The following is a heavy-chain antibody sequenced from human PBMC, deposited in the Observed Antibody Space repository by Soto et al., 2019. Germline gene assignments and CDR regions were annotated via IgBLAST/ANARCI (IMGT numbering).Heavy chain of an antibody. V-gene: IGHV3-48*01. CDR3: ARVEAVAGIGGNYYYYYMDV. CDR1: GFTFSSYS. Sequence: QPGGSLRLSCAASGFTFSSYSMNWVRQAPGKGLEWVSYISSSSSTIYYADSVKGRFTISRDNAKNSLYLQMNSLRAEDTAVYYCARVEAVAGIGGNYYYYYMDVWGKGTTVTVSS. CDR2: ISSSSSTI. J-gene: IGHJ6*03. D-gene: IGHD6-19*01.